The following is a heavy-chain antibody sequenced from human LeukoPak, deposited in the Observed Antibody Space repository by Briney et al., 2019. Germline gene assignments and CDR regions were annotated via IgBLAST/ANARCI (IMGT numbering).Heavy chain of an antibody. CDR1: GGSISSSNSY. Sequence: SETLSLTCIVSGGSISSSNSYWDWIRQPPGRGLEWIGDISHSGTINYNPSLRTRVTISADTSKNQFSLKLNSVTAADTAVYYCATHVGGGNGFDPWGQGTLVTVSS. CDR3: ATHVGGGNGFDP. J-gene: IGHJ5*02. CDR2: ISHSGTI. V-gene: IGHV4-39*01. D-gene: IGHD4-23*01.